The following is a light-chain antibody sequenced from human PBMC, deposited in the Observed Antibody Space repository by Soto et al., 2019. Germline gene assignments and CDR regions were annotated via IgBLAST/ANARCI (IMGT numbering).Light chain of an antibody. CDR3: QHYYSAPWT. J-gene: IGKJ1*01. Sequence: DNVMTQSPYSLAVYMSERATIDCKSSQSVLYSSNNENYLAWYQQKPGQPPKVLVYGASTRVSGVPDRFRGSGSGTDFTLTIISLQDEDAAVYYCQHYYSAPWTFGQGTKVDIK. CDR2: GAS. CDR1: QSVLYSSNNENY. V-gene: IGKV4-1*01.